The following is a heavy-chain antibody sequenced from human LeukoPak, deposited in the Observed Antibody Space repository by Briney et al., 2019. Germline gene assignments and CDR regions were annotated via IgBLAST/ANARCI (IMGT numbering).Heavy chain of an antibody. CDR2: IFQGGGEI. Sequence: GGSLRLSCAASGFTFSDFAMIWVRQPPGKGLEWVSSIFQGGGEIHYADSVRGRFTISRDNAKNSLYLQMNSLRAEDTAVYYCARESIVGATGFDYWGQGTLVTVSS. J-gene: IGHJ4*02. V-gene: IGHV3-21*01. CDR1: GFTFSDFA. D-gene: IGHD1-26*01. CDR3: ARESIVGATGFDY.